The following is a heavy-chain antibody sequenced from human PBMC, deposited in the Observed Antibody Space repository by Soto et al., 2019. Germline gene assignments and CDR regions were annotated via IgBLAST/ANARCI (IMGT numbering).Heavy chain of an antibody. Sequence: QVHLVQSGAEVKKPGASVRVSCKASGYSFTANSMHWVRQAPGEGLEWMGWINPNNGGTNYARKFQGWVTMTRDTSISTAYMDLTRLKSDDTAGDYCAMQRSGVVYWGQGTLVTVSS. D-gene: IGHD6-25*01. CDR2: INPNNGGT. J-gene: IGHJ4*02. CDR1: GYSFTANS. V-gene: IGHV1-2*04. CDR3: AMQRSGVVY.